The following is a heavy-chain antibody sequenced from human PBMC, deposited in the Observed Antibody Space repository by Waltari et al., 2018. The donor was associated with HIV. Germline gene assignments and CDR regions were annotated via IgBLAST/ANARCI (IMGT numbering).Heavy chain of an antibody. V-gene: IGHV3-11*01. J-gene: IGHJ4*02. CDR3: AKGPGMGGYYFDY. CDR2: IRSNGDIT. Sequence: QVQLVESGGGLVKPGGSLRLSCAASGFTFRDYYFRWIRQAPGKGLEWVSSIRSNGDITYYTDSLKGRFTISRDNAKNSLYLQMNSLRSEDTALYYCAKGPGMGGYYFDYWGQGTLVTVSS. D-gene: IGHD3-16*01. CDR1: GFTFRDYY.